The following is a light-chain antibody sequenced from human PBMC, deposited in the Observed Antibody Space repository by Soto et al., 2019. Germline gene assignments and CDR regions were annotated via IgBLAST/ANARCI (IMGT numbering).Light chain of an antibody. J-gene: IGKJ1*01. V-gene: IGKV1-17*01. CDR2: AAS. CDR1: QGIRND. CDR3: LQHNSGPRT. Sequence: DIQITQSPSSLSASVLERFTITCRASQGIRNDLSWYQQKPGKAPKRLIYAASTLQSGVPSRFSVSGSGTEFTLTISSLQPEDFATYYCLQHNSGPRTFGQGTKVDIK.